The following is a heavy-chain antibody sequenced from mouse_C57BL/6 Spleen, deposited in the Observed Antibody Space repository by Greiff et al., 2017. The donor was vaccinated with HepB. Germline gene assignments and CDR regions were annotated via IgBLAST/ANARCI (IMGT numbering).Heavy chain of an antibody. CDR2: IDPSDSYT. V-gene: IGHV1-69*01. CDR3: ARRITTVVARGYFDV. Sequence: QVQLQQPGAELVMPGASVKLSCKASGYTFTSYWMHWVKQRPGQGLEWIGEIDPSDSYTNYNQKFKGKSTLTVDKSSSTAYMQLSSLTSEDSAVYYCARRITTVVARGYFDVWGTGTTVTVSS. CDR1: GYTFTSYW. D-gene: IGHD1-1*01. J-gene: IGHJ1*03.